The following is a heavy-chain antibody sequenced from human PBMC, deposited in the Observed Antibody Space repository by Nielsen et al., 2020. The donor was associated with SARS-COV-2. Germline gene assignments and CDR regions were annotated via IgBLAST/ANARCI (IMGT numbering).Heavy chain of an antibody. Sequence: WVGQAPGQGLEWMGWINTNTGNPTYAQGFTGRFVFSLDTSVSTAYLQISSLKAEDTAVYYCARDTVAAAGDYYYYGMDVWGQGTTVTVSS. D-gene: IGHD6-13*01. J-gene: IGHJ6*02. CDR3: ARDTVAAAGDYYYYGMDV. V-gene: IGHV7-4-1*02. CDR2: INTNTGNP.